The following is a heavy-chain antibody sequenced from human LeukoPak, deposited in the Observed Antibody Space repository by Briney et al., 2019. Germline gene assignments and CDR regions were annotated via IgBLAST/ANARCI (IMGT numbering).Heavy chain of an antibody. V-gene: IGHV4-39*07. D-gene: IGHD2-21*02. J-gene: IGHJ4*02. CDR3: ATRLSGTFDY. Sequence: SETLSLTCTVSGGSISSSSYYWGWIRQPPGKGLEWIGEINHSGSTNYKPSLKSRVTISVDTSKNQFSLKLSSVTAADTAVYYCATRLSGTFDYWGQGALVTVSS. CDR2: INHSGST. CDR1: GGSISSSSYY.